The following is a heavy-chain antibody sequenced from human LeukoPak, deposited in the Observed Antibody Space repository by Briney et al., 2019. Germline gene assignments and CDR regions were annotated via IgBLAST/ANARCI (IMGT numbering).Heavy chain of an antibody. CDR3: AQLNPTSSLDY. V-gene: IGHV3-30-3*01. Sequence: PGGSLRLSCAASGFTFSSYAMHWVRQAPGKGLEWVAVISYDGSNKYYADSVKGRFTISRDNSKNTLYLQMNSLRAEDTAVYYCAQLNPTSSLDYWGQGTLVTVSS. D-gene: IGHD1-1*01. CDR2: ISYDGSNK. J-gene: IGHJ4*02. CDR1: GFTFSSYA.